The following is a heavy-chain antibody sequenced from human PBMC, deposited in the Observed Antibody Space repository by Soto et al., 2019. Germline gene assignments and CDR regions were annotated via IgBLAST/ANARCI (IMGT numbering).Heavy chain of an antibody. D-gene: IGHD3-10*01. CDR1: GGSISSGGYS. CDR3: ARDRGNSLSGHAFDY. J-gene: IGHJ4*02. Sequence: PSETLSLTCAVSGGSISSGGYSWSWIRQPPGKGLEWIGYIYHSGSTYYNPSLKSRGTISVDRSKNQFSLKLSSVTAADTAVVYCARDRGNSLSGHAFDYWGQGTLVTVSS. CDR2: IYHSGST. V-gene: IGHV4-30-2*01.